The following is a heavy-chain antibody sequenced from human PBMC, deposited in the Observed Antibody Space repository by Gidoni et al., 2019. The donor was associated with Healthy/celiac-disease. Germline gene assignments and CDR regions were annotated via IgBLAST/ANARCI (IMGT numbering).Heavy chain of an antibody. CDR3: AREASREGYFDWLTEYYYYMDV. CDR2: IWYDGSNK. Sequence: QVQLVESGGGVVQPGRSLSLSCAASGFPFSSYGLHWVRQAPGKGREWVSVIWYDGSNKYYADSVKGRFTISRDKSKNTLYLQMNSLRAEDTAVYYCAREASREGYFDWLTEYYYYMDVGGKGTTVTVSS. V-gene: IGHV3-33*01. D-gene: IGHD3-9*01. CDR1: GFPFSSYG. J-gene: IGHJ6*03.